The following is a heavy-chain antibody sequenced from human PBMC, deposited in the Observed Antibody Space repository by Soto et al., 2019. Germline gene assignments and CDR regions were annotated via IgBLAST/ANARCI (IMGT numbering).Heavy chain of an antibody. V-gene: IGHV3-33*01. J-gene: IGHJ4*02. Sequence: QVQLVESGGGVVQPGRSLRLSCAASGFTFSSYGMHWVRQAPGKGLEWVAVIWYDGSNKDYADSVKGRFTISRDNSKNTLYLQMNSLRAEDTAVYYCARDRVRGVIDYWGQGTLVTVSS. CDR2: IWYDGSNK. D-gene: IGHD3-10*01. CDR1: GFTFSSYG. CDR3: ARDRVRGVIDY.